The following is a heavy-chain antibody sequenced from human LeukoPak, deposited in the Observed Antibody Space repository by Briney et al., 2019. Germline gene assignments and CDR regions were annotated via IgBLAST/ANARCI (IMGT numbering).Heavy chain of an antibody. Sequence: ASVKVSCKASGYTFTSYGISWVRQAPGQGLEWMGWISAYNGNTNYAQKLQGRVTMTTDTSTSTAYMELRSLRSDDTAVYYCARDGYSSSWPLHYYYYMDVWGKGTTVTVSS. D-gene: IGHD6-13*01. CDR1: GYTFTSYG. V-gene: IGHV1-18*01. CDR2: ISAYNGNT. J-gene: IGHJ6*03. CDR3: ARDGYSSSWPLHYYYYMDV.